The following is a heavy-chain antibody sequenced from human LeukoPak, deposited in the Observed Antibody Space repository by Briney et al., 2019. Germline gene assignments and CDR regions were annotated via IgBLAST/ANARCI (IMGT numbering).Heavy chain of an antibody. CDR2: IYTSGST. J-gene: IGHJ6*03. CDR3: ASIAVAAHYYYYMDV. V-gene: IGHV4-61*02. CDR1: GGSISSGSYY. D-gene: IGHD6-19*01. Sequence: TSETLSLTCTVSGGSISSGSYYWSWIRQPAGKGLEWIGRIYTSGSTNYNPSLESRVTISVDTSKNQFSLKLSSVTAADTAVYYCASIAVAAHYYYYMDVWGKGTTVTVSS.